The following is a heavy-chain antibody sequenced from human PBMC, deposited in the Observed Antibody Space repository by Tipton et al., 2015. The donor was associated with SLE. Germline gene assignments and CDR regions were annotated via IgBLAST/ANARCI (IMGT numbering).Heavy chain of an antibody. CDR3: ASHREGAFDI. J-gene: IGHJ3*02. V-gene: IGHV4-61*03. CDR1: GGSISSGGYY. Sequence: TLSLTCTVSGGSISSGGYYWSWIRQHPGKGLEWIGYIYYSGSTNYNPSLKSRVTISVDTSKNHFSLKLSSLTAADTAKYYCASHREGAFDIWGQGTMVTVSS. CDR2: IYYSGST.